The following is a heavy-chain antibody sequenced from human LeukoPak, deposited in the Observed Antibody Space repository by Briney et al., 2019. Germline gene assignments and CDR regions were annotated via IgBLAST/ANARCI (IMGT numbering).Heavy chain of an antibody. Sequence: GGSLRLSCAASGFTFSSYWMSWVRQAPGKGLEWVVNIKQDGSEKYYVDSGKGRFTISRDNAKNSLYLQMNSLRAEDTAVYYCVRTRRGRITMVRGVPHYLDYWGQGTLVTVSS. CDR2: IKQDGSEK. J-gene: IGHJ4*02. D-gene: IGHD3-10*01. V-gene: IGHV3-7*01. CDR3: VRTRRGRITMVRGVPHYLDY. CDR1: GFTFSSYW.